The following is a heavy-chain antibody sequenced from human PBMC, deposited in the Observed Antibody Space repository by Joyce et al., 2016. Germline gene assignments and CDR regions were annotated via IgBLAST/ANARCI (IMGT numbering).Heavy chain of an antibody. CDR1: GSIFSGYG. Sequence: QEQLEESGGGVVQPGTSLRLSCTATGSIFSGYGMNWVRQAAGKGLEWVAIISYDGPNKCYADSVRVRFTISRDNYKNTLFLQRNSLTIEDAGVYYCARRSGIPAGRRPGAFDMWGQGTVVTVSS. D-gene: IGHD6-13*01. CDR2: ISYDGPNK. V-gene: IGHV3-30*03. J-gene: IGHJ3*02. CDR3: ARRSGIPAGRRPGAFDM.